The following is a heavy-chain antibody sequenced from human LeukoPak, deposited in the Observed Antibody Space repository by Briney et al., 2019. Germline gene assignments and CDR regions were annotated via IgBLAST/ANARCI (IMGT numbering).Heavy chain of an antibody. CDR2: IRYDGRNK. D-gene: IGHD1-1*01. CDR1: GLTFSNYG. Sequence: GGSLRLSCAAAGLTFSNYGMHWVRQAPGKGLQGLAYIRYDGRNKYSADSVKGRFTIYRDNSKSTLYLQMNSLRPEDTAVYYCAKGGSNNWSFDNWGQGTLVTVSS. CDR3: AKGGSNNWSFDN. J-gene: IGHJ4*02. V-gene: IGHV3-30*02.